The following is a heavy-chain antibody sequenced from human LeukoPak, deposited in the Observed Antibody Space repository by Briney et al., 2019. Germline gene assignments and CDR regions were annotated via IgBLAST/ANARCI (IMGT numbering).Heavy chain of an antibody. Sequence: GGSLRLSCAASGFTFSSYAMSWVRQAPGKGLEWVSAISGSGGSTYYADSVKGRFTISRDNSKNTLYLQMNSLRAEDTAVYYCAKTFQYYYDSSGYSTFDYWGQGTLVTVSS. CDR3: AKTFQYYYDSSGYSTFDY. V-gene: IGHV3-23*01. CDR2: ISGSGGST. D-gene: IGHD3-22*01. CDR1: GFTFSSYA. J-gene: IGHJ4*02.